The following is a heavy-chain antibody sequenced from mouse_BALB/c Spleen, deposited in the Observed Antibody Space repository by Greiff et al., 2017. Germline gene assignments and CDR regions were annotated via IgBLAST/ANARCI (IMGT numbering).Heavy chain of an antibody. D-gene: IGHD2-4*01. Sequence: EVQGVESGGGLVKPGGSLKLSCAASGFTFSSYAMSWVRQSPEKRLEWVAEISSGGSYTYYPDTVTGRFTISRDNARNILYLQMSSLRSEDTAMYYCARGGDYDGFAYWGQGTLVTVSA. CDR1: GFTFSSYA. CDR2: ISSGGSYT. J-gene: IGHJ3*01. CDR3: ARGGDYDGFAY. V-gene: IGHV5-9-4*01.